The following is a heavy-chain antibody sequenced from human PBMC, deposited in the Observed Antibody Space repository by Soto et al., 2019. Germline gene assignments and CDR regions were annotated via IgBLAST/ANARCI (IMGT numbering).Heavy chain of an antibody. J-gene: IGHJ6*02. Sequence: ASVKVSCKASGGTFSSYAISWVRQAPGQGLEWMGGIIPIFGTANYAQKFQGRVTITADESTSTAYMELSSLKREDTGLYYCARETLSFGSALDVWGQGTTVTVSS. D-gene: IGHD3-3*01. V-gene: IGHV1-69*13. CDR1: GGTFSSYA. CDR3: ARETLSFGSALDV. CDR2: IIPIFGTA.